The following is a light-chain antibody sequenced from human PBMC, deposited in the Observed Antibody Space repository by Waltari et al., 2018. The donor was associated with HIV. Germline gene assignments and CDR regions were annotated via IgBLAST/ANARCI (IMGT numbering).Light chain of an antibody. CDR2: GAF. V-gene: IGKV1-39*01. Sequence: DIQMTQSPSSLSASVGVRVTLTCRASQSISTYLNWYQQRPGKAPKLLIYGAFALQSGVPSGFSGSGSGTDFTLTITSLQPEDFATYYCQQTFRIPLTFGGGTKV. CDR1: QSISTY. CDR3: QQTFRIPLT. J-gene: IGKJ4*01.